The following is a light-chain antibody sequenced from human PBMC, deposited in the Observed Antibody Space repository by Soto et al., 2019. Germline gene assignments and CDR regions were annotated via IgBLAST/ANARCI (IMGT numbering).Light chain of an antibody. J-gene: IGKJ3*01. CDR1: QSIVSY. V-gene: IGKV1-39*01. CDR2: AAS. Sequence: DIQMTQSPSSLSASVGDRVTIICRASQSIVSYLNWYQQKPGKAPKLLVYAASSPRTGVPSRFSGSGSGTNFTLTIGSLQPEDFATYHCQQSYTSPFNFGPGTQVDVK. CDR3: QQSYTSPFN.